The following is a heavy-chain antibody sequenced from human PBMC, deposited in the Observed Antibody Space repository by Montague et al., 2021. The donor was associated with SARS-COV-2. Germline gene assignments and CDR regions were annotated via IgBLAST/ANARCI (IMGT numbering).Heavy chain of an antibody. V-gene: IGHV2-70*11. J-gene: IGHJ6*02. D-gene: IGHD3-9*01. CDR2: IDWDDDK. CDR1: GFSRSTSGMC. CDR3: ARRTYDILTGYDYCMDV. Sequence: PALVKPRKTGRQTCTFSGFSRSTSGMCVSWIRQPPGKALEWLARIDWDDDKYYSTSLKTRLTISKDTSKNQVVLTMTNMDPVDTATYYCARRTYDILTGYDYCMDVGGQGTTDTVSS.